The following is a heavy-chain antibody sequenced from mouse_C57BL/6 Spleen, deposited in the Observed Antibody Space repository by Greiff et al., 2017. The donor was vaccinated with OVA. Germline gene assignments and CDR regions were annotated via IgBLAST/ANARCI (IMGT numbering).Heavy chain of an antibody. V-gene: IGHV5-9*01. CDR2: ISGGGGNT. Sequence: EVKLEESGGGLVKPGGSLKLSCAASGFTFSSYTMSWVRQTPEKRLEWVATISGGGGNTYYPDSVKGRFTISRDNAKNTLYLQMSSLRSEDTALYYCASPTVVASRYWYFDVWGTGTTVTVSS. CDR1: GFTFSSYT. CDR3: ASPTVVASRYWYFDV. J-gene: IGHJ1*03. D-gene: IGHD1-1*01.